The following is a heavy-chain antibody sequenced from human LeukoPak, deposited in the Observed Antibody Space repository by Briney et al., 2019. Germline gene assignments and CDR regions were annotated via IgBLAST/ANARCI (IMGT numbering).Heavy chain of an antibody. Sequence: PGGSLRLSCAASGFTVSSNYVSWVRQAPGKGLEWVSVIYSGGRTYYADSVKGRFTISRDNSKNTLYLQMNSLRAEDTAVYYCARAFYAETYIPYYFDYWGQGTLVTVSS. V-gene: IGHV3-66*01. CDR1: GFTVSSNY. J-gene: IGHJ4*02. CDR3: ARAFYAETYIPYYFDY. CDR2: IYSGGRT. D-gene: IGHD3-16*01.